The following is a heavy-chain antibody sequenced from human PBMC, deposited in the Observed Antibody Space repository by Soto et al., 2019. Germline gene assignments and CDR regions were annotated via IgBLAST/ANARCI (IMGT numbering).Heavy chain of an antibody. CDR3: AREKMDSSGYHSFPFDI. CDR2: IYDSGST. CDR1: GGSINSGDNY. J-gene: IGHJ4*02. D-gene: IGHD3-22*01. V-gene: IGHV4-31*03. Sequence: QVRLQESGPGLVKPSQTLFLTCTVSGGSINSGDNYWNWIRQHPGKGLEWIGNIYDSGSTYYNPSLQSRVTISGDTSRNQFSLKLTSVTAADTAVYFCAREKMDSSGYHSFPFDIWGQGTLVTVSS.